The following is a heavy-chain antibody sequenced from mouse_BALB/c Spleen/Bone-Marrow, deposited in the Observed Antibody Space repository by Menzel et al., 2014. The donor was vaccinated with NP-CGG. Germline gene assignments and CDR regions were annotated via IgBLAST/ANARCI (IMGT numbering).Heavy chain of an antibody. J-gene: IGHJ4*01. Sequence: QVQLQQSGAELVKPGAPVKLSCKASGYTFTSYWMNWVQQRPGRGLAWIGRVDPSDSETHYNQKFKDKATLTVDKSSSTAYIQLSSLTSEDSAVYYCARALGDGYYYAMDYWGQGTSVTVSS. CDR1: GYTFTSYW. V-gene: IGHV1-74*01. CDR2: VDPSDSET. D-gene: IGHD2-3*01. CDR3: ARALGDGYYYAMDY.